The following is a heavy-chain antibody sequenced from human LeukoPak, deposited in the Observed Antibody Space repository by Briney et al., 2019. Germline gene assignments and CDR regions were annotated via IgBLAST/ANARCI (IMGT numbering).Heavy chain of an antibody. Sequence: SETLSLTCTVSGGSISSYYWSWIRQPPGKGLEWIGYIYYSGSTNYNPSLKSRVTISVDTSKNQFSLKLSSVTAADTAVYYCAARFLEREYYYYMDVWGKGTTVTVSS. V-gene: IGHV4-59*01. CDR1: GGSISSYY. J-gene: IGHJ6*03. D-gene: IGHD3-3*01. CDR2: IYYSGST. CDR3: AARFLEREYYYYMDV.